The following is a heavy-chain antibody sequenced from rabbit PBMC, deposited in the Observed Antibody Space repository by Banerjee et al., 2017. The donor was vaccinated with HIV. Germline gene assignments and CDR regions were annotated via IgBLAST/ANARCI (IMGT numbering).Heavy chain of an antibody. Sequence: LVKPEGSLTLTCTASGFSFSNKYVMCWVRQAPGKGLEWIACINTISGDTVYATWAKGRFTISKTSSTTVTLQMTSLTAADTAIYFCARDLGGSSDLWGQGTLVTVS. D-gene: IGHD8-1*01. J-gene: IGHJ3*01. CDR3: ARDLGGSSDL. CDR1: GFSFSNKYV. CDR2: INTISGDT. V-gene: IGHV1S45*01.